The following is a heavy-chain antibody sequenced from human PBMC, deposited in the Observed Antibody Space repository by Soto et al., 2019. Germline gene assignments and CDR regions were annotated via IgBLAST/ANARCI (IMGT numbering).Heavy chain of an antibody. J-gene: IGHJ5*02. Sequence: GASVKVSCKASGGTFSSYTISWVRQAPGQGLEWMGRIIPILGIANYAQKFQGRVTITADKSTSTAYMELSSLRSEDTAVYYCARQDILTGYYSPWFDPWGQGTLVTVSS. D-gene: IGHD3-9*01. CDR3: ARQDILTGYYSPWFDP. V-gene: IGHV1-69*02. CDR2: IIPILGIA. CDR1: GGTFSSYT.